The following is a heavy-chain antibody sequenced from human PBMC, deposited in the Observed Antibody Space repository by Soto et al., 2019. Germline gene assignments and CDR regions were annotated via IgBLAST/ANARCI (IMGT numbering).Heavy chain of an antibody. J-gene: IGHJ3*02. CDR1: GGSFSGYY. CDR2: INHSGCT. V-gene: IGHV4-34*01. Sequence: QVQLQQWGAGLLKPSETLSLTCAVYGGSFSGYYWSWIRQPPGKGLEWIGEINHSGCTNYNPSLKSRVTISVDTSKNQFSLKLSSVTAADTAVYYCASPAARDAFDIWGQGTMVTVSS. D-gene: IGHD6-13*01. CDR3: ASPAARDAFDI.